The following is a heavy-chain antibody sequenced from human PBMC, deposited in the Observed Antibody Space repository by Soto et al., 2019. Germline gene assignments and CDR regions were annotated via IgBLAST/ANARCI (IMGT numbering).Heavy chain of an antibody. J-gene: IGHJ6*02. CDR2: ISGSGGST. D-gene: IGHD2-15*01. Sequence: WGSLRLSCVASGFTFISYAIIFFRHSPLKGLEWVSAISGSGGSTYYADSVKGRFTISRDNSKNTLYLQMNSLRAEDTAVYYCAKFAGIVVVVAGMDVWGQGTTVTVSS. CDR1: GFTFISYA. CDR3: AKFAGIVVVVAGMDV. V-gene: IGHV3-23*01.